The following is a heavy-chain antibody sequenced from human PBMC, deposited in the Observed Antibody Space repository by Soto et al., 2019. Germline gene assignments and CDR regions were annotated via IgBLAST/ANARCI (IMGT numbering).Heavy chain of an antibody. CDR3: ARVYYSSGRSLDY. V-gene: IGHV4-31*03. J-gene: IGHJ4*02. CDR2: IYYSGST. CDR1: GGSISSAGYY. Sequence: QVHLQEPGPGLVKPSQTLSLTCSVSGGSISSAGYYWTWIRQHPGKGLEWIGHIYYSGSTYYNPSLKSRVTISVDTSKNQFSLKLTSVTAADTAVYYCARVYYSSGRSLDYWGQGTLVTVSS. D-gene: IGHD3-10*01.